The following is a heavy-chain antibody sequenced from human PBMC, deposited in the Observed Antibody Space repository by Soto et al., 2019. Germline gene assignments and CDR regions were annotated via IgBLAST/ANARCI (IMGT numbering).Heavy chain of an antibody. CDR1: GISIDNYY. Sequence: SETLSLTWTVSGISIDNYYCSWIRQSAGKGLEWIGRIYSSGTTNYNPSLKSRVTMSVDMSKSQFSLNVRSVTAADTAVYYCVRDVGGSGWFAPWGQGTLVTVSS. CDR3: VRDVGGSGWFAP. J-gene: IGHJ5*02. CDR2: IYSSGTT. V-gene: IGHV4-4*07.